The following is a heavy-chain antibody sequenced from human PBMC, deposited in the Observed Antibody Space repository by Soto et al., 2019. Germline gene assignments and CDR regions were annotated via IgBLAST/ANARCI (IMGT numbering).Heavy chain of an antibody. CDR3: ARVGMITFGGVVAEGPFDH. D-gene: IGHD3-16*02. CDR2: ISSGTINI. J-gene: IGHJ5*02. V-gene: IGHV3-21*01. Sequence: EVQLVDSGGGLVKPEGSLKVSCVASGFSFSEYTLAWVRQAPGKGLEWVSSISSGTINIYYAESVTGRFTVSRDDARNSVFLQMNHLRVEDTAIYFCARVGMITFGGVVAEGPFDHWGQGTLVAVSS. CDR1: GFSFSEYT.